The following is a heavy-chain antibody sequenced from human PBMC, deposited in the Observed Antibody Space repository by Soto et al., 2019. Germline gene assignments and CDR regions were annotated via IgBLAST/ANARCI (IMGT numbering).Heavy chain of an antibody. CDR1: GSCFTMSW. D-gene: IGHD2-8*02. V-gene: IGHV5-51*01. Sequence: PGESLKISCQGSGSCFTMSWIGGVRQMPGKGLEWMGIIFPGDSDTRYSPSFQGQVTISADTSISATYLQWSSLRASDTAMYYCTTGASMTPDYWGQGTQVTVSS. J-gene: IGHJ4*02. CDR3: TTGASMTPDY. CDR2: IFPGDSDT.